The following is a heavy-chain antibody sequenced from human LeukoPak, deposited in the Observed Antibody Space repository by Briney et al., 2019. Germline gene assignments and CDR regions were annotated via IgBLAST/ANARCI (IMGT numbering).Heavy chain of an antibody. J-gene: IGHJ4*02. CDR1: GFTFSSYG. CDR3: ANILDYYGSGSYPRPFDY. V-gene: IGHV3-30*02. CDR2: IRYDGSNK. D-gene: IGHD3-10*01. Sequence: GGSLRLSCAASGFTFSSYGMHWVRQAPGKGLEWVAFIRYDGSNKYYADSVKGRFTISRDNSKNTLYLQMNSLRAEDTAVYYCANILDYYGSGSYPRPFDYWGQGTLVTVSS.